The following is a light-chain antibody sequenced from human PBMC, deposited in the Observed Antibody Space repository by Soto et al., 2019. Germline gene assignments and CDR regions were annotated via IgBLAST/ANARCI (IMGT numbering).Light chain of an antibody. J-gene: IGLJ1*01. V-gene: IGLV2-14*02. Sequence: QSVLAQPASVSGSPGQSITISCTGTSNDVGAYDSVSWYQQHPHKAPQVIIYRGTQRPSGASNRFSASTSGNTAYLTISGLQVEDEAEYFCFSFTATSTHVFGTGTKVTVL. CDR1: SNDVGAYDS. CDR2: RGT. CDR3: FSFTATSTHV.